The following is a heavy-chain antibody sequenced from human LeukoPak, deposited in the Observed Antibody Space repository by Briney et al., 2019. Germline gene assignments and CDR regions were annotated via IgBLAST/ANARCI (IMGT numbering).Heavy chain of an antibody. V-gene: IGHV1-46*01. CDR1: GYTFTSYY. J-gene: IGHJ4*02. CDR2: INPSGGST. D-gene: IGHD1-26*01. Sequence: ASVKVSCKASGYTFTSYYMHWVRQAPGQGLEWMGIINPSGGSTSYAQKFQGRVTMTRDTSTGTVYMELSSLRSEDTAVYYCARDIVGATFDYWGQGTLVTVSS. CDR3: ARDIVGATFDY.